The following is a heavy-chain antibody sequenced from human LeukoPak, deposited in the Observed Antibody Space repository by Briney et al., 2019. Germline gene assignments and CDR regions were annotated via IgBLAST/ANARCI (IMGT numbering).Heavy chain of an antibody. Sequence: PGGSLRLSCAASGFNFRGYNMNWVRQAPGKGLEWVSSMSSSSTYIYYADSIKGRFTISRDDARSLLYLQMDSLRAEDTAVYYCVRDFAFWFCNTTTCRYPFDSWGQGTLVTVSS. D-gene: IGHD3-3*01. J-gene: IGHJ4*02. CDR1: GFNFRGYN. CDR2: MSSSSTYI. V-gene: IGHV3-21*06. CDR3: VRDFAFWFCNTTTCRYPFDS.